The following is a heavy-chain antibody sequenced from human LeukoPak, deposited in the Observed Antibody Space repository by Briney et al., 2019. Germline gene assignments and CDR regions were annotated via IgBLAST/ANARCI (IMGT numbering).Heavy chain of an antibody. Sequence: GGSLRLSCAASGFTFSSYEMNWVRQAPGKGLEWVSYISSSGGTIYYADSVKGRFTISRDNAKNSLYLQMNSLRAEDTAVYYCARPYSSGWDYVDYWGQGTLVTVSS. CDR3: ARPYSSGWDYVDY. D-gene: IGHD6-19*01. CDR1: GFTFSSYE. CDR2: ISSSGGTI. V-gene: IGHV3-48*03. J-gene: IGHJ4*02.